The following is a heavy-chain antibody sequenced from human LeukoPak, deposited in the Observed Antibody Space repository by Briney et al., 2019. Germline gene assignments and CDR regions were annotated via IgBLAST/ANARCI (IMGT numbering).Heavy chain of an antibody. J-gene: IGHJ3*02. V-gene: IGHV1-2*02. CDR1: GYTFTGYY. CDR2: INPNSGGT. D-gene: IGHD3-10*01. Sequence: ASVKVSCKASGYTFTGYYMHWVRQAPGQGLEWMGWINPNSGGTNYAQKFQGRVTMTRDTSISTAYMELSRLRSDDTAVYYCARRRITMVRGVIIGAFDIWGQGTMVTVSS. CDR3: ARRRITMVRGVIIGAFDI.